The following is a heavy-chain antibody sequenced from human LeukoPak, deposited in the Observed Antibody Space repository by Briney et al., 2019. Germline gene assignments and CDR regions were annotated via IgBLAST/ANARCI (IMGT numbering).Heavy chain of an antibody. CDR2: IKEDGSEK. D-gene: IGHD3-10*01. J-gene: IGHJ4*02. Sequence: GGSLRLSCAASGFTFSSYWMTWVRQAPGKGLEWVANIKEDGSEKHYGDSVKGRFTISRDNAKNSLYLQMTSLRAEDTAVYYCARAGLLWFGESYFDYWGQGTLVTVSS. CDR3: ARAGLLWFGESYFDY. V-gene: IGHV3-7*01. CDR1: GFTFSSYW.